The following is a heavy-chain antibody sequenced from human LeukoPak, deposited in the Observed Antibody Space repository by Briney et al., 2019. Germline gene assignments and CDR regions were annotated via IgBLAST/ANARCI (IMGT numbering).Heavy chain of an antibody. Sequence: PSETLSLTCNVSGDSINSDYWNWIRHSPGKGLEWIGSIYHTGGTNYNPSLKSRVTMSIDTSKKQFSLKLNSVTAADTAVYYCARHLRYSAYNYYLDPWGQGALVTVSS. CDR2: IYHTGGT. V-gene: IGHV4-59*08. D-gene: IGHD5-12*01. J-gene: IGHJ5*02. CDR1: GDSINSDY. CDR3: ARHLRYSAYNYYLDP.